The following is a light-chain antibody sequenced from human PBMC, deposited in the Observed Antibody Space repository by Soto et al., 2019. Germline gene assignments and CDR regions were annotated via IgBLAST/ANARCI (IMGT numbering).Light chain of an antibody. CDR3: SSYTTSSTQV. CDR1: NSDIGAYNY. Sequence: QSALTQPASVSGSPGQTIAISCAGTNSDIGAYNYVSWYQQHPGKAPKLVIYDVNNRPSGISNRFSGSKSGDTASLTISGLQAEDEADYYCSSYTTSSTQVFGGGTKVTVL. V-gene: IGLV2-14*03. J-gene: IGLJ2*01. CDR2: DVN.